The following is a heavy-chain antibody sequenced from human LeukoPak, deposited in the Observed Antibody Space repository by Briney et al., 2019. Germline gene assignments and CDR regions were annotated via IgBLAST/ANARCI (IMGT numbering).Heavy chain of an antibody. Sequence: ASVKVSCKASGYTFTGYYMHWVRQAPGQGLEWMGWINPNSGGTNYAQKFQGRVTMTRDTSISTAYMELSRLRSGDTAVYYCARGYYDFWSGSNAFDIWGQGTMVTVSS. V-gene: IGHV1-2*02. D-gene: IGHD3-3*01. CDR1: GYTFTGYY. J-gene: IGHJ3*02. CDR2: INPNSGGT. CDR3: ARGYYDFWSGSNAFDI.